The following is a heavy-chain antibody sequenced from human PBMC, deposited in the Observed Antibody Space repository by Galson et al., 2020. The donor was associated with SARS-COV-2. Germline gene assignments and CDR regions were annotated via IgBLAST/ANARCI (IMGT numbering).Heavy chain of an antibody. V-gene: IGHV3-7*01. J-gene: IGHJ6*02. CDR3: ARDLAVAATYYYYYGMDV. Sequence: GESLKISCAASGFTFSSYWMSWVRQAPGKGREWVANIKQDGSEKYYVDSVKGRFTISRDNANNSLYLQMNSLRAEDTAVYYCARDLAVAATYYYYYGMDVWGQGTTVTVSS. D-gene: IGHD6-19*01. CDR2: IKQDGSEK. CDR1: GFTFSSYW.